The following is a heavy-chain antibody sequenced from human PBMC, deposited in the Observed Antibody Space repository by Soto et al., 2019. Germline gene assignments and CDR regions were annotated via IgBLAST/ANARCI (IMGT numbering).Heavy chain of an antibody. D-gene: IGHD6-6*01. Sequence: GGSLRLSCAASGFTFSIYGMHWVRQAPGKGLEWVAVIWYDGSNKYYADSVKGRFTISRDNSKNTLYLQMNSLRAEDTAVYYCARDSKSSSDYYYGMDVWGQGTTVTVS. CDR1: GFTFSIYG. CDR3: ARDSKSSSDYYYGMDV. V-gene: IGHV3-33*01. J-gene: IGHJ6*02. CDR2: IWYDGSNK.